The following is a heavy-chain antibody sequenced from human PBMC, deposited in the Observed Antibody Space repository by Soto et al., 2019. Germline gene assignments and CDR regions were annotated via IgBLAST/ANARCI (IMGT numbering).Heavy chain of an antibody. CDR3: ARTSIFGVVLNAFDI. D-gene: IGHD3-3*01. J-gene: IGHJ3*02. CDR1: GGSFSGGGYY. CDR2: ISYSGNT. Sequence: QVQLQESGPGLVKPSQTLSLTCTVSGGSFSGGGYYWSWIRQHPGKGLEWMGYISYSGNTKYKPSHQSRITISVDTSENQFSLRLTSVTAADTAIYFCARTSIFGVVLNAFDIWGQGTLVTVSS. V-gene: IGHV4-31*03.